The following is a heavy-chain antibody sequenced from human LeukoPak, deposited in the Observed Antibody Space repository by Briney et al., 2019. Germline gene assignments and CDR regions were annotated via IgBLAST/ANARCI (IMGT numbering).Heavy chain of an antibody. Sequence: ASVKVSCKASGYTFTSYGISWVRQAPGQGLEWMGWMNPNSGNTGYAQKFQGRVTMTRNTSISTAYMELSSLRSEDTAVYYCARAHPENEADYWGQGTLVTVSS. CDR2: MNPNSGNT. CDR3: ARAHPENEADY. V-gene: IGHV1-8*02. J-gene: IGHJ4*02. CDR1: GYTFTSYG.